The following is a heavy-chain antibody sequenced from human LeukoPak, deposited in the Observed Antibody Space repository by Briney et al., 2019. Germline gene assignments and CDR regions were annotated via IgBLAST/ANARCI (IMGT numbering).Heavy chain of an antibody. CDR2: IRYDGSNK. CDR3: AKMAGMEHLSGDNY. CDR1: GFTFSSYG. V-gene: IGHV3-30*02. Sequence: GGSLRLSCAASGFTFSSYGMHWVRQAPGKGLEWVAFIRYDGSNKYYADSVKGRFTISRDNSKNTLYLQMNSLRAEDTAVYYCAKMAGMEHLSGDNYWGQGTLVTVSS. J-gene: IGHJ4*02. D-gene: IGHD1/OR15-1a*01.